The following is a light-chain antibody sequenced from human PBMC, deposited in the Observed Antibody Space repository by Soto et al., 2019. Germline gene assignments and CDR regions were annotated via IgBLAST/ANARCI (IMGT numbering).Light chain of an antibody. CDR2: DVS. Sequence: QSVLTQPASVSGSPGQSITISCTGTSSDVGGYSYVSWYQQLPGKAPKLMIYDVSDRPSGVSNRFSGSKSGNTASLTISGLQAEDEADYYCSSYTGSSLYVFGTGTKLAVL. CDR1: SSDVGGYSY. V-gene: IGLV2-14*01. CDR3: SSYTGSSLYV. J-gene: IGLJ1*01.